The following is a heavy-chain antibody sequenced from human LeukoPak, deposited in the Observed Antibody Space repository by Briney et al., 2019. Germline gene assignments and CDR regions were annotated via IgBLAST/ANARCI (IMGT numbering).Heavy chain of an antibody. J-gene: IGHJ4*02. CDR1: GGSFSGYY. CDR2: VYYSGST. Sequence: SETLSLTCAVYGGSFSGYYWSWIRQPPGKGLEWIGYVYYSGSTNYNPSLKSRVTISVDTSKNQFSLKLSSVTAADTAVYYCARGGYRSRTFDYWGQGILVTVSS. D-gene: IGHD6-13*01. V-gene: IGHV4-59*01. CDR3: ARGGYRSRTFDY.